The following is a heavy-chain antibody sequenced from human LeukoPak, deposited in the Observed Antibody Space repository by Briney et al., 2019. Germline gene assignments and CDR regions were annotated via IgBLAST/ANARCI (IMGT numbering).Heavy chain of an antibody. Sequence: ASVKVSCKASGGTFISYAISWVRQAPGQGLEWMGGIIPIFGTANYAQKFQGRVTITADESTSTAYMELSSLRSEDTAVYYCARAGNYYDSSGSYYMDVWGKGTTVTISS. CDR1: GGTFISYA. CDR3: ARAGNYYDSSGSYYMDV. J-gene: IGHJ6*03. D-gene: IGHD3-22*01. CDR2: IIPIFGTA. V-gene: IGHV1-69*13.